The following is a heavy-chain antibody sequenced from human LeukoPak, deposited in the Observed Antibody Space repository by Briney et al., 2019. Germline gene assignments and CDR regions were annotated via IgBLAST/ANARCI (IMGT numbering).Heavy chain of an antibody. V-gene: IGHV4-61*01. CDR2: IYYSGST. CDR3: ARMQRDGYKPPFDY. Sequence: PSETLSLTCTVSGGSVSSGSCYWSWIRQPPGKGLEWIGYIYYSGSTNYNPSLKSRVTISVDTSKNQFSLKLSSVTAADTAVYYCARMQRDGYKPPFDYWGQGTLVTVSS. D-gene: IGHD5-24*01. J-gene: IGHJ4*02. CDR1: GGSVSSGSCY.